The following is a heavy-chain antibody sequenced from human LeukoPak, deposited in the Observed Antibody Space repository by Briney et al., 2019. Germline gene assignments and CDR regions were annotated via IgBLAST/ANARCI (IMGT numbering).Heavy chain of an antibody. J-gene: IGHJ4*02. CDR3: AIEKRCGGDCYYDY. D-gene: IGHD2-21*02. V-gene: IGHV1-2*02. Sequence: ASVKVSCKASGYTFTGYYMHWVRQAPEQGLEWMGWINPNSGGTNYAQKFQGRVTMTRDTSISTAYMELSRLRSDDTAVYYCAIEKRCGGDCYYDYWGQGTLVTVSS. CDR1: GYTFTGYY. CDR2: INPNSGGT.